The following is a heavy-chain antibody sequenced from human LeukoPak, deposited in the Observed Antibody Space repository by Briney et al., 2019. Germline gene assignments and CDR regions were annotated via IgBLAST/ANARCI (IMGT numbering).Heavy chain of an antibody. J-gene: IGHJ4*02. Sequence: PGGSLRLSCAASGFIFSTYSMNWVRQAPGKGREWVSSISSSTSYIYYADSVKGRFTISRDNAKNSLYLQMNSLRPEDTAVYYCARENSGRYYQFDCWGQGTLVTVSS. CDR1: GFIFSTYS. CDR3: ARENSGRYYQFDC. D-gene: IGHD1-26*01. CDR2: ISSSTSYI. V-gene: IGHV3-21*01.